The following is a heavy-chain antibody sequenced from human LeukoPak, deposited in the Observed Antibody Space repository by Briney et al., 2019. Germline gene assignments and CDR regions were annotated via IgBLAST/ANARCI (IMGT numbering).Heavy chain of an antibody. CDR1: GASINGYY. V-gene: IGHV4-59*01. Sequence: KASETLSLTCSVSGASINGYYWSWIRQPPGKGLECIGDIYYSGSTNYNPSLESRPTISLDTSRNQFSLRLRSVTAADTAVYFCARGTTGAYFGTPPYFDFWGQGSLVTVSS. J-gene: IGHJ4*02. CDR3: ARGTTGAYFGTPPYFDF. CDR2: IYYSGST. D-gene: IGHD7-27*01.